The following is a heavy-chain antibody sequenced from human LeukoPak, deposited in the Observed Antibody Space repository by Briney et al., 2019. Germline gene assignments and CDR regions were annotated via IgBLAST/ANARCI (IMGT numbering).Heavy chain of an antibody. D-gene: IGHD3-22*01. CDR2: IYTSGST. Sequence: SGALSLTCTVSSGSINSYYWSWIRQPAGKGLEWIGRIYTSGSTNYNPSLKSRVTISVDKSKNQLSLKLNSVTAADTALYYCARVAYYYDSSGSSRGYYFDYWGQGTLVTVSS. J-gene: IGHJ4*02. CDR3: ARVAYYYDSSGSSRGYYFDY. CDR1: SGSINSYY. V-gene: IGHV4-4*07.